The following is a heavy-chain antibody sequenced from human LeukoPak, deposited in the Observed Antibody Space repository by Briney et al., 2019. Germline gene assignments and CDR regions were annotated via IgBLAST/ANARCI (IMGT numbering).Heavy chain of an antibody. CDR2: IYYSGST. Sequence: SETLSLTCTVSGGSISTYYWSWIRQPPGKGLEWIGYIYYSGSTNYNPSLKSRVTISVDTSKNQFSLKLSSVTAAGTAVYYCARVGLSGWSRYYFDYWGQGALVTVSS. CDR1: GGSISTYY. V-gene: IGHV4-59*01. J-gene: IGHJ4*02. CDR3: ARVGLSGWSRYYFDY. D-gene: IGHD6-19*01.